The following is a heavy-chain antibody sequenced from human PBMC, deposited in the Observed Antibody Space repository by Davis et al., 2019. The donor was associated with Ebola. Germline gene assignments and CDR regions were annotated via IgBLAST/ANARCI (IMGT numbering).Heavy chain of an antibody. D-gene: IGHD1/OR15-1a*01. J-gene: IGHJ6*02. CDR3: SQTSPNVGDV. CDR2: IRSKANSYAT. Sequence: GESLKISCAASGFTFSGSAMHWVRQASGKGLEWVGRIRSKANSYATAYAASVKGRFTISRDDSKNTAYLQMNSLKTEDTAVYYCSQTSPNVGDVWGQGTTVTVSS. CDR1: GFTFSGSA. V-gene: IGHV3-73*01.